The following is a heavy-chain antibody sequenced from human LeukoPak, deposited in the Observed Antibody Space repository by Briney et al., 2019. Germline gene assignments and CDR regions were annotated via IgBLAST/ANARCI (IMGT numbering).Heavy chain of an antibody. Sequence: SETLSLTCTVSGGCISSYYWSWIRQPAGKGLEWIGRIYTSGSTNYNPSLKSRVTMSVDTSKNQFSLKLSSVTAADTAVYYCARDIGYCSSTSCYIWGQGTLVTVSS. J-gene: IGHJ4*02. CDR2: IYTSGST. CDR3: ARDIGYCSSTSCYI. D-gene: IGHD2-2*02. CDR1: GGCISSYY. V-gene: IGHV4-4*07.